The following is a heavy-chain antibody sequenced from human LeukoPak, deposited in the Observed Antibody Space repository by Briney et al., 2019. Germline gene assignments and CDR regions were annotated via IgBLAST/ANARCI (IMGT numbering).Heavy chain of an antibody. Sequence: GGSLRLSCAASGFTFSNDGMSWVRQAPGKRPEWISYINSRSSDVHYADSVRGRFTIYRDNVKNSLFLQMNSLRAEDTAVYYCASQDLDFWSGYYTGVFDYWGQGTLVTVSS. CDR2: INSRSSDV. CDR3: ASQDLDFWSGYYTGVFDY. J-gene: IGHJ4*02. D-gene: IGHD3-3*01. V-gene: IGHV3-48*01. CDR1: GFTFSNDG.